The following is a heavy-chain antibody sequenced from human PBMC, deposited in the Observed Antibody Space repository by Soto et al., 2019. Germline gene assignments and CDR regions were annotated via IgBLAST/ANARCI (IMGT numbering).Heavy chain of an antibody. CDR1: GGSFSGYY. J-gene: IGHJ4*02. Sequence: SETLSLTCAVYGGSFSGYYWSWIRQPPGKGLEWIGEINHSGSTNYNPSLKSRVTISVDTSKNQFSLKLSSVTAADTAVYYCASRIYGSGIDYWGQGTLVTSPQ. CDR3: ASRIYGSGIDY. D-gene: IGHD3-10*01. CDR2: INHSGST. V-gene: IGHV4-34*01.